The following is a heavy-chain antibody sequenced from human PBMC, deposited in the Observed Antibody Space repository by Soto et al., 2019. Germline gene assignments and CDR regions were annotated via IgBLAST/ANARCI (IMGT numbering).Heavy chain of an antibody. CDR1: GITLSTYG. Sequence: QVQPVESGGGVVQPGRSLRLSCTAAGITLSTYGMHWVRQAPGKGLAWVAGISYDGNIKDHADSVKGRFTISRDNSKNTLYVQMNSLRAEYTAVYYCAGGYSGHYYFHYWGHGTLVTFSS. D-gene: IGHD2-15*01. J-gene: IGHJ4*01. CDR3: AGGYSGHYYFHY. V-gene: IGHV3-30*03. CDR2: ISYDGNIK.